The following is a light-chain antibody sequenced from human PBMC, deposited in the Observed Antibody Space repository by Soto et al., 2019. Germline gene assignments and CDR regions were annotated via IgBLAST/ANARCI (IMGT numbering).Light chain of an antibody. Sequence: EIVLTQSPDTLSLSPGERAVFSCRASQSVGSNLAWYQHKPGQAPRLLIYDASKRATGIPARFISSLEPEDFAVYFCQQRSKWPVTFGPGTTVDIK. CDR1: QSVGSN. V-gene: IGKV3-11*01. CDR3: QQRSKWPVT. J-gene: IGKJ3*01. CDR2: DAS.